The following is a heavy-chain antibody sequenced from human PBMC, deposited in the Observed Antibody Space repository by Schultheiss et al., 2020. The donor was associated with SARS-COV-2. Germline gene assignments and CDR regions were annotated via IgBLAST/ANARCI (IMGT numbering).Heavy chain of an antibody. Sequence: ASVKVSCKASGGTFSSYAISWVRQAPGQGLEWMGIINPSGGSTSYAQKFQGRVTMTRDTSTSTVYMELSSLRSEDTAVYYCATDSGGYSSGWSGGYWGQGTLVTVSS. D-gene: IGHD6-19*01. CDR2: INPSGGST. V-gene: IGHV1-46*03. CDR3: ATDSGGYSSGWSGGY. J-gene: IGHJ4*02. CDR1: GGTFSSYA.